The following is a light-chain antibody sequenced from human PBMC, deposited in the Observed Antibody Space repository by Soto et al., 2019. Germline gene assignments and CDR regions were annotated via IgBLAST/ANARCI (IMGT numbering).Light chain of an antibody. V-gene: IGLV1-40*01. CDR2: GNS. J-gene: IGLJ3*02. CDR1: SSNIGARFD. Sequence: QSVLTQPPSVSGAPGQRVTISCTGTSSNIGARFDVHWYQQHPGTAPKLLIYGNSNRPSGVPDRFSGSKSGTSGSLAITGLQAEDEADYYYQSYDSSLSGSMVFGGGTQLTVL. CDR3: QSYDSSLSGSMV.